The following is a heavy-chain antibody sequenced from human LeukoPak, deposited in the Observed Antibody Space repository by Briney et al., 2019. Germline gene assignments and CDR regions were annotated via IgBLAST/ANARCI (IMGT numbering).Heavy chain of an antibody. J-gene: IGHJ5*02. Sequence: XHWVRQAPXQXXXXMGIINPSGGSTSYAQKFQGRVTMTRDTSTSTVYMELSSLRSEDTAVYYCARDTNYDILTGHNWFDPWGQGTLVTVSS. CDR3: ARDTNYDILTGHNWFDP. D-gene: IGHD3-9*01. CDR2: INPSGGST. V-gene: IGHV1-46*01.